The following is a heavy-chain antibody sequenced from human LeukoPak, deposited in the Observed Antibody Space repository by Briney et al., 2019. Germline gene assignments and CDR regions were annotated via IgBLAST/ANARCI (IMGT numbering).Heavy chain of an antibody. D-gene: IGHD2-2*01. Sequence: ASAKVSCKASGGTFSSYAISWVRQAPGQGLEWMGGIIPIFGTANYAQKFQGRVTITADESTSTAYMELSSLRSEDTAVYYCARGDIVVVPAAYSNLDYWGQGTLVTVSS. CDR1: GGTFSSYA. CDR2: IIPIFGTA. J-gene: IGHJ4*02. V-gene: IGHV1-69*13. CDR3: ARGDIVVVPAAYSNLDY.